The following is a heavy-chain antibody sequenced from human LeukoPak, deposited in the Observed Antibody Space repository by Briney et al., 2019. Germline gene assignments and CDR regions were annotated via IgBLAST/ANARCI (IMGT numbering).Heavy chain of an antibody. J-gene: IGHJ4*02. D-gene: IGHD6-13*01. CDR3: ARSSFYSSSWYFDY. CDR1: GGSISSGSYY. Sequence: PSETLSLTCTVSGGSISSGSYYWSWVRRPPGKGLEWIGYIYYSGSTYYNPSLKSRVAISVDTSKNQFSLNLSSVTAADTAVYYCARSSFYSSSWYFDYWGQGTLVTVSS. CDR2: IYYSGST. V-gene: IGHV4-30-4*08.